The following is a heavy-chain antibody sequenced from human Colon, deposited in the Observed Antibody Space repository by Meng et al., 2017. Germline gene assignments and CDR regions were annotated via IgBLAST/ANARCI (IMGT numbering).Heavy chain of an antibody. Sequence: GESLKISCAASGFTFSSYSMNWVRQAPGKGLEWVSSISSSSSYIYYADSVKGRFTISRDNAKNSLYLQMNSLRAEDTAVYYCARVSGDYGDYDAFDIWGQGKRVTVSS. CDR2: ISSSSSYI. V-gene: IGHV3-21*01. CDR3: ARVSGDYGDYDAFDI. D-gene: IGHD4-17*01. J-gene: IGHJ3*02. CDR1: GFTFSSYS.